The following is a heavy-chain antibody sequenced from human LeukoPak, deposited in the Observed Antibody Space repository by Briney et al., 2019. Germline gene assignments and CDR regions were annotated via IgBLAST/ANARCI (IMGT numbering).Heavy chain of an antibody. CDR1: GGSFSGYY. V-gene: IGHV4-34*01. Sequence: SETLSLTCAVYGGSFSGYYWSWIRQPPGKGLEWIGETNHSGSTNYNPSLKSRVTISVDTSKNQFSLKLSSVTAADTAVYYCARPYDSSGYYNYWGQGTLVTVSS. D-gene: IGHD3-22*01. J-gene: IGHJ4*02. CDR3: ARPYDSSGYYNY. CDR2: TNHSGST.